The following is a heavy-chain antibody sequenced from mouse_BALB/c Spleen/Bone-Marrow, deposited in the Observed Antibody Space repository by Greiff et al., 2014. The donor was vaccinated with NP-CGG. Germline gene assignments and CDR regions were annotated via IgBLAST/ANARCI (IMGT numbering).Heavy chain of an antibody. Sequence: VQLQQPGAELVKPGASVKLSCTTSGFNIKDTYMHWVKQRPEQGLEWIGRIDPANGNTKYDPKFQGKATITADTSSNTAYLQLSSLTSEDTAVYYCARWLLNYYAMDYWGQGTSVTVSS. J-gene: IGHJ4*01. V-gene: IGHV14-3*02. CDR1: GFNIKDTY. CDR2: IDPANGNT. CDR3: ARWLLNYYAMDY. D-gene: IGHD2-3*01.